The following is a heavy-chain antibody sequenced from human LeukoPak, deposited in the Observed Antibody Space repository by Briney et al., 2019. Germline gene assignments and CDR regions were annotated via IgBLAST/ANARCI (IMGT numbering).Heavy chain of an antibody. CDR3: ARTGGSSYTYYYDY. CDR2: INPNTGGT. CDR1: GYTFTGYY. Sequence: APVKVPCKASGYTFTGYYMHWVRQAPGQGLEWMGWINPNTGGTNYAQKFQGRVTMTRDTSISTAYMELSRLRSDDTAMFYCARTGGSSYTYYYDYWGQGTLVTVSS. J-gene: IGHJ4*02. V-gene: IGHV1-2*02. D-gene: IGHD5-18*01.